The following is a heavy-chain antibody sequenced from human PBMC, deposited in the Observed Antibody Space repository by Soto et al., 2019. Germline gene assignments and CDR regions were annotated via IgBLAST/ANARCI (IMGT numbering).Heavy chain of an antibody. D-gene: IGHD2-15*01. Sequence: SETLSLTCTVSGGSIGSGGYYWSWIRQHPGKGLERIGYISYSGNTYYTPSLKSRVTISRDTSKNHFSLKLSSVPAADTAVYSCARAVESRYFDYWGKGTLVTV. J-gene: IGHJ4*02. V-gene: IGHV4-31*03. CDR2: ISYSGNT. CDR3: ARAVESRYFDY. CDR1: GGSIGSGGYY.